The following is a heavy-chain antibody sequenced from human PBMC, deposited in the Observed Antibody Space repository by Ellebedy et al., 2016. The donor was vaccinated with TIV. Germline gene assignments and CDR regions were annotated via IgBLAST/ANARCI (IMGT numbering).Heavy chain of an antibody. CDR1: GGSISRSSYY. CDR2: IYHTGST. CDR3: ARWFGELLYVRWFDS. V-gene: IGHV4-39*01. J-gene: IGHJ5*01. Sequence: SETLSLTCTVTGGSISRSSYYWGWIRQPPQRGLEWIGSIYHTGSTFSNPSLKSRVTISVDTSKSQFSLRFTSVTAADTAVYYCARWFGELLYVRWFDSWGQGTLVTVSS. D-gene: IGHD3-10*01.